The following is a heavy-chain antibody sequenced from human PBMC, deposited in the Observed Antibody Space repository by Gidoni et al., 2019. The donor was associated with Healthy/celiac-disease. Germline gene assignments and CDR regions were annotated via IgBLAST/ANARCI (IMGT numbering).Heavy chain of an antibody. D-gene: IGHD3-22*01. Sequence: ELQLVESGGGLVQPGGSLRLSCAAPGFTFSSYSINWVRQAPGKGLEWVSYISSSSSTIYYADSVKGRFTISRDNAKNSLYLQMNSLRAEDTAVYYCARDDYDSSADSWGQGTLVTVSS. CDR3: ARDDYDSSADS. CDR1: GFTFSSYS. V-gene: IGHV3-48*01. CDR2: ISSSSSTI. J-gene: IGHJ4*02.